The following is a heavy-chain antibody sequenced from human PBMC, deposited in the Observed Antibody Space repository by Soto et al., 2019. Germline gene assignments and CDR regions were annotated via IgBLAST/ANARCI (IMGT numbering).Heavy chain of an antibody. CDR2: ISSSSSDI. CDR1: GFTFSSYS. V-gene: IGHV3-21*01. J-gene: IGHJ4*02. Sequence: EVQLVESGGGLVKPGGSLRLSCAASGFTFSSYSMNWVRQAPGKGLEWVSSISSSSSDIYYADSVKGRFTISRDNAKHALYLQMNSLRAEDTAVYYCAREVSKYSGYDFDYWGQGTLVTVSS. CDR3: AREVSKYSGYDFDY. D-gene: IGHD5-12*01.